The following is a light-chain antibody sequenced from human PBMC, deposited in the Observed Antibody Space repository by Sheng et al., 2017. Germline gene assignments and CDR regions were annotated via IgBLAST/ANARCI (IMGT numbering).Light chain of an antibody. CDR2: EGT. CDR3: CSYGGSDRV. J-gene: IGLJ3*02. CDR1: TSDVGSYNL. Sequence: QSALTQPASVSGSPGQSITISCTGTTSDVGSYNLVSWYQQHPGKAPKVLIYEGTKRPSGVSNRFSGSKSGNTASLTISGLQAEDEADYYCCSYGGSDRVFGGGTKLTVL. V-gene: IGLV2-23*01.